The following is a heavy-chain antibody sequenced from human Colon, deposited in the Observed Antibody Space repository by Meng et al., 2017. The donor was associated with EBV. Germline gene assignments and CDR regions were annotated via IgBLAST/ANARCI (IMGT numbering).Heavy chain of an antibody. CDR3: ARRRGGSGRDC. D-gene: IGHD3-10*01. V-gene: IGHV4-39*01. CDR2: IYHSGST. Sequence: QLQLQESGPGPVKPSEALSLTCTVSGGSISSSHYYWGWVRQPPGKGLQWIGTIYHSGSTSYNPSLQSRVTMFVDTSKNQFSLMLTSVTATDTAVYYCARRRGGSGRDCWGQGTLVTVSS. CDR1: GGSISSSHYY. J-gene: IGHJ4*02.